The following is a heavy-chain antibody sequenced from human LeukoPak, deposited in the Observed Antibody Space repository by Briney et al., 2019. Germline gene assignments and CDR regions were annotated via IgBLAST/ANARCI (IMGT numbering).Heavy chain of an antibody. V-gene: IGHV3-48*03. CDR2: ISSGGSI. J-gene: IGHJ4*02. D-gene: IGHD1-26*01. Sequence: PGGSLRLSCVASGFTFSTYEMNWVRQAPGKGLEWVSYISSGGSIYQADSLKGRFTISRDNAENSLYLQMNSLRVEDTAVYYCARGGGRWELPPDYWGQGTLVTVSS. CDR3: ARGGGRWELPPDY. CDR1: GFTFSTYE.